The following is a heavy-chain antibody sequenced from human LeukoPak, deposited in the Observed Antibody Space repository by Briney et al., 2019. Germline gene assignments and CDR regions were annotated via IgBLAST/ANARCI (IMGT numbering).Heavy chain of an antibody. CDR2: IYTSGST. Sequence: PSQTLSLTCTVSGGSISSGSYYWSWIRQPAGKGLEWIGRIYTSGSTNYNPSLKSRVTISVDTSKNRFSLKLSSVTAADTAVYYRARAGSSGWPLDYYYMDVWGKGTTVTVSS. V-gene: IGHV4-61*02. CDR3: ARAGSSGWPLDYYYMDV. D-gene: IGHD6-19*01. CDR1: GGSISSGSYY. J-gene: IGHJ6*03.